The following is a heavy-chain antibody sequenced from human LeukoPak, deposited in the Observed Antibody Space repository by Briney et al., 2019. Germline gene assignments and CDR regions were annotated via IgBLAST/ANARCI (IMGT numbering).Heavy chain of an antibody. CDR3: ARGRTGLYYYDY. CDR1: GGSISSGSYY. CDR2: IYTSGST. V-gene: IGHV4-61*02. D-gene: IGHD2-15*01. J-gene: IGHJ4*02. Sequence: SQTLSLTCTVSGGSISSGSYYWSWIRQPAGKGLEWIGRIYTSGSTNYNPSLKSRVTISVDTSKNQFSLKLSSVTAADTAVYYCARGRTGLYYYDYWGQGTLVTVSS.